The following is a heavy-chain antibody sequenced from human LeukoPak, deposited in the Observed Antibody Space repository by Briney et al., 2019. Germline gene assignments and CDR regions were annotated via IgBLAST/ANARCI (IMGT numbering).Heavy chain of an antibody. CDR3: ASEYCSGGNCYFDY. CDR1: GYSFTSYW. J-gene: IGHJ4*02. D-gene: IGHD2-15*01. V-gene: IGHV5-10-1*01. CDR2: IYSSDSYT. Sequence: GGPLKISCKGSGYSFTSYWSSWVGQMPGKGLGWMGRIYSSDSYTNYSPSFQGHVTISADRSISTAYLQWSSLNTSDTAIYYCASEYCSGGNCYFDYWGQGTLVTVSS.